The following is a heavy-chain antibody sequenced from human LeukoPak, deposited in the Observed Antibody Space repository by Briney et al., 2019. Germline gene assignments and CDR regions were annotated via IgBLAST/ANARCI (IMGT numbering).Heavy chain of an antibody. CDR1: GFTVSSNY. CDR2: IYSGGST. Sequence: GGSLRLSCAASGFTVSSNYMSWVRQAPGKGLEWVSVIYSGGSTYYADSVKGRFTISRDKSKNTLYLQMNSLRVEDTAVYYCARAGILGLDAFDIWGQGTMVTVSS. V-gene: IGHV3-53*01. CDR3: ARAGILGLDAFDI. D-gene: IGHD2-21*02. J-gene: IGHJ3*02.